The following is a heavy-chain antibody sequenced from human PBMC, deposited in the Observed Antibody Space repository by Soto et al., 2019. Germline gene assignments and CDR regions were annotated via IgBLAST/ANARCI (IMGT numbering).Heavy chain of an antibody. CDR1: GFTFSSYA. CDR3: AKVSPAYYDILTGYYADDH. Sequence: EVQLLESGGGLVQPGGSLRLSCAASGFTFSSYAMSWVRQAPGKGLEWVSAISGSGGSTYYADSVKGRFTISRDNSKNTLYLQMNSLRAEDTAVYYCAKVSPAYYDILTGYYADDHWGQGTLVTVSS. CDR2: ISGSGGST. D-gene: IGHD3-9*01. V-gene: IGHV3-23*01. J-gene: IGHJ4*02.